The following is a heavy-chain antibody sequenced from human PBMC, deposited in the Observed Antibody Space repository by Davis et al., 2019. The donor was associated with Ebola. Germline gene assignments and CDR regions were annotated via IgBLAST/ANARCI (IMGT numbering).Heavy chain of an antibody. Sequence: ASVKVSCKASGYTFTGYYMHWVRQAPGQGLEWMGWISAYNGNTNYAQKLQGRVTMTTDTSTGTAYMELRSLRSDDTAVYFCARTSIVGTTTTASDIWGQGTKVTVSS. V-gene: IGHV1-18*04. D-gene: IGHD1-26*01. CDR2: ISAYNGNT. CDR3: ARTSIVGTTTTASDI. J-gene: IGHJ3*02. CDR1: GYTFTGYY.